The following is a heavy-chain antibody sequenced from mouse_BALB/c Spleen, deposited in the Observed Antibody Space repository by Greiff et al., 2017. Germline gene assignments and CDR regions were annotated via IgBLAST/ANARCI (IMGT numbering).Heavy chain of an antibody. V-gene: IGHV5-6-5*01. Sequence: EVKLVESGGGLVKPGGSLKLSCAASGFTFSSYAMSWVRQTPEKRLEWVASISSGGSTYYPDSVKGRFTISRDNARNILYLQMSSLRSEDTAMYYCERGRGDGAWFAYWGQGTLVTVSA. J-gene: IGHJ3*01. CDR2: ISSGGST. CDR1: GFTFSSYA. CDR3: ERGRGDGAWFAY. D-gene: IGHD3-3*01.